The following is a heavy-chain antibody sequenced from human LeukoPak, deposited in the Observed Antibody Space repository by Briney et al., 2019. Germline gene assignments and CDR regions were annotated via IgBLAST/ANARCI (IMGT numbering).Heavy chain of an antibody. V-gene: IGHV3-7*04. CDR2: IKQDGSEK. D-gene: IGHD2-2*01. J-gene: IGHJ6*02. CDR3: ARGQLPYYYGMDV. CDR1: GFTFSSYW. Sequence: GGSLRLSCEASGFTFSSYWMSWVRQAPGKGLEWVANIKQDGSEKYYVDSVKGRFTISRDNAKNSLYLQMNSLRAEDTAVYYCARGQLPYYYGMDVWGQGTTVTVSS.